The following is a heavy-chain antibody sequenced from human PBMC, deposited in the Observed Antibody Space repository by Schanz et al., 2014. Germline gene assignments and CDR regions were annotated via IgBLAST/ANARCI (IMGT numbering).Heavy chain of an antibody. Sequence: QVQLLESGGGLFKPGGSLRLSCAGSGFTFADYYMTWIRQAPGKGLEWVAVIWYDGSNKYYADSVKGRFTISRDNSKNTLYLQMNSLRAEDTAVYYCAKADLPDYYDSSGPFDPWGQGTLVTVSS. CDR3: AKADLPDYYDSSGPFDP. J-gene: IGHJ5*02. CDR2: IWYDGSNK. V-gene: IGHV3-33*06. CDR1: GFTFADYY. D-gene: IGHD3-22*01.